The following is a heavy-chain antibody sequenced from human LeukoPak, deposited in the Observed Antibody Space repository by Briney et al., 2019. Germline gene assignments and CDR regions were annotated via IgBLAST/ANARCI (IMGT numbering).Heavy chain of an antibody. V-gene: IGHV3-30-3*01. CDR1: GFTFSSYA. D-gene: IGHD1-26*01. J-gene: IGHJ4*02. CDR3: ATLALIVGATNFDY. CDR2: ISYDGSNK. Sequence: GRSLRLYCAASGFTFSSYAMHWVRQAPGKGLERVAVISYDGSNKYYADSVKGRFTISRDNSKNTLYLQMNSLRAEDTAVYYCATLALIVGATNFDYWGQGTLVTVSS.